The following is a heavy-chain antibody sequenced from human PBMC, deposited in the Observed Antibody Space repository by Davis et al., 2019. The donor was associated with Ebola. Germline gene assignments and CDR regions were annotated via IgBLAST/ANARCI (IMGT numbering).Heavy chain of an antibody. Sequence: GESLKISCTFSGFGFSGSAMHWVRQAPGQGLEWVGRIRTEPNNYATTYAASVGGRFTISRDDSKGTTYLQMNSLKTEDTAVYYCTRPVESNWFDPWGPGTLVTVSS. V-gene: IGHV3-73*01. CDR1: GFGFSGSA. CDR3: TRPVESNWFDP. J-gene: IGHJ5*02. CDR2: IRTEPNNYAT.